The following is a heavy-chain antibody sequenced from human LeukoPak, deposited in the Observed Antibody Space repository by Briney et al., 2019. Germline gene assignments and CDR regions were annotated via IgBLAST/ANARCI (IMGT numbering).Heavy chain of an antibody. J-gene: IGHJ4*02. Sequence: PGGSLRLSCAASGFTFSSYEMNWVRQAPGKGLEWVSCISSSGSTIYYADSVKGRFTISRDNAKNSLYLQMNSLRAEDTAVYYCARDSGGYCTNGVCSTFDYWGQGTLVTVSS. V-gene: IGHV3-48*03. CDR3: ARDSGGYCTNGVCSTFDY. D-gene: IGHD2-8*01. CDR1: GFTFSSYE. CDR2: ISSSGSTI.